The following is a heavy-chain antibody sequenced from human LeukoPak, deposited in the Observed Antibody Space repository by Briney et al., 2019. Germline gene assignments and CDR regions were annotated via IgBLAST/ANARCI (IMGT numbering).Heavy chain of an antibody. V-gene: IGHV4-30-2*01. J-gene: IGHJ4*02. CDR1: GDSIDIGGYY. Sequence: SETLSLTCTVSGDSIDIGGYYWSWIRQPQGKGLEWIGYIYHSGGTYYNPSLKGRATISVDTFKKQFSLRLTSMTAADTAVYYCAKLTAAGGLFEYWGQGSLVTVSS. CDR3: AKLTAAGGLFEY. CDR2: IYHSGGT. D-gene: IGHD6-13*01.